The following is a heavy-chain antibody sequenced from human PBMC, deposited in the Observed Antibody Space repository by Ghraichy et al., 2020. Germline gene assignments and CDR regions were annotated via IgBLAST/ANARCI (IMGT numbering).Heavy chain of an antibody. CDR1: GDSVSTNTIA. CDR2: TYYRSKWYD. J-gene: IGHJ4*02. D-gene: IGHD1-26*01. CDR3: ASGSVGAPYYFDS. Sequence: SQTLSLTCAISGDSVSTNTIAWSWVRQSPSRGLEWLGRTYYRSKWYDDYAVSVKSRITITPDTSKNRFSLQLISVTPDDTAVYYCASGSVGAPYYFDSWGQGTLVTVSS. V-gene: IGHV6-1*01.